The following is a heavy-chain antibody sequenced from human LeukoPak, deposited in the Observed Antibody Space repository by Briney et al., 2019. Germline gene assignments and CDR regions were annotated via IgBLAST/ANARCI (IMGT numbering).Heavy chain of an antibody. V-gene: IGHV4-59*01. CDR2: ISYSGST. Sequence: SETLSLTCTVSGGSISSYYWSWIRQPPGKGLEWIGYISYSGSTNYNPSLKSRVTISGDMSKNQFSLKLSSVTAADTAVYYCARVRMGATAAPFDSWGQGTLVTVSS. J-gene: IGHJ4*02. CDR3: ARVRMGATAAPFDS. CDR1: GGSISSYY. D-gene: IGHD1-26*01.